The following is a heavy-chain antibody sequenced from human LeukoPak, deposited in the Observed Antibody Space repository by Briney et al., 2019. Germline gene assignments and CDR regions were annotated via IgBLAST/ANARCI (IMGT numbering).Heavy chain of an antibody. CDR2: ISGSGGST. CDR3: AKSPKGDYAPDAFDI. Sequence: PGGSLRLSCAASRFTFSSYAMSWVRQAPGKGLEWVSAISGSGGSTYYADSVKGRFTISRDNSKNTLYLQMNSLRAEDTAVYYCAKSPKGDYAPDAFDIWGQGTMVTVSS. V-gene: IGHV3-23*01. CDR1: RFTFSSYA. D-gene: IGHD4-17*01. J-gene: IGHJ3*02.